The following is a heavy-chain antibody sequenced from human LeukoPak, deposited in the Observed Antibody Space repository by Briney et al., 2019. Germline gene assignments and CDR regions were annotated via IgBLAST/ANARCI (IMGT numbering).Heavy chain of an antibody. V-gene: IGHV4-59*12. Sequence: SETLSLTCTVSGGSISSYYWSWIRQPPGKGLEWIGYIYYSGSTNYNPSLKSRVTISVDTSKNQFSLKLSSVTAADTAVYYCARDGGGGMIVVVTYFDYWGQGTLVTVSS. D-gene: IGHD3-22*01. CDR1: GGSISSYY. CDR2: IYYSGST. CDR3: ARDGGGGMIVVVTYFDY. J-gene: IGHJ4*02.